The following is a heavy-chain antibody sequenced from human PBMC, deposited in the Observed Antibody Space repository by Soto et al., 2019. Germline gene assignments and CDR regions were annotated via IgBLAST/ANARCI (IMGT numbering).Heavy chain of an antibody. CDR2: IYYSGST. D-gene: IGHD7-27*01. CDR3: ARQAGDEGTDAFDI. CDR1: GGSISSSSYY. J-gene: IGHJ3*02. V-gene: IGHV4-39*01. Sequence: SETLSLTCTVSGGSISSSSYYWGWIRQPPGKGLEWIGSIYYSGSTYYNPSLKSRVTISVDTSKNQFSLKLSSVTAADTAVYYCARQAGDEGTDAFDIWGQGTMVTVSS.